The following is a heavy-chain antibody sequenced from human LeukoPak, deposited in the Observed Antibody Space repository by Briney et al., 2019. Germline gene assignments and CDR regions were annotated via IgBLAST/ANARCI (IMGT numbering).Heavy chain of an antibody. CDR1: GYTFTSYG. Sequence: ASVKVSCKASGYTFTSYGISWVRQAPGQGLEWMGWISAYNGNTNYAQKLQGRVTMTTDTSTSTAYMELRSLRSDDTAVYYCARVPHYYYDSSGYGGYYFDYWGQGTLVTVSS. V-gene: IGHV1-18*01. CDR3: ARVPHYYYDSSGYGGYYFDY. CDR2: ISAYNGNT. D-gene: IGHD3-22*01. J-gene: IGHJ4*02.